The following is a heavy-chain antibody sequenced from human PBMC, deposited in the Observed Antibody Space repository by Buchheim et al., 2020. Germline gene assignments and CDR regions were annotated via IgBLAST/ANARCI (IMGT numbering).Heavy chain of an antibody. Sequence: EVQLLESGGGLVQPGGSLRLSCAASGFTSSSYAMSWVRQAPGKGLEWVSAISGSGGSTYYADSVKGRFTISRDNSKNTLYLQMNSLRAEDTAVYYCAKVSCGGDCYPTRQKRSKGYFQHWGQGTL. V-gene: IGHV3-23*01. CDR2: ISGSGGST. CDR1: GFTSSSYA. J-gene: IGHJ1*01. CDR3: AKVSCGGDCYPTRQKRSKGYFQH. D-gene: IGHD2-21*02.